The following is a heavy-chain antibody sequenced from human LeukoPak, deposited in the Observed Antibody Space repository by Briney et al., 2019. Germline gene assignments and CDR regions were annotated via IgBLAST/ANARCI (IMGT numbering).Heavy chain of an antibody. CDR3: ARAWGGDSSGYYQGGFDY. D-gene: IGHD3-22*01. CDR1: GYSISSGYQ. Sequence: SETLSLTXAVSGYSISSGYQWAWIRQPPGKGLEWLGSIHYSGTTYYKASLKSRVTISVDTSQNQFSLKLTSVTAADTAVYYCARAWGGDSSGYYQGGFDYWGQGTLVTVSS. CDR2: IHYSGTT. V-gene: IGHV4-38-2*01. J-gene: IGHJ4*02.